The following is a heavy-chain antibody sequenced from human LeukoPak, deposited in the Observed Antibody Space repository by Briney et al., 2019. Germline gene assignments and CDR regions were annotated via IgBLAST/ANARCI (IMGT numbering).Heavy chain of an antibody. V-gene: IGHV3-23*01. D-gene: IGHD5-18*01. Sequence: QPGGSLRLSCAASGFTFSSYAMSWVRQAPGKGLEWVSAISGSGGSTYYADSVKGRFTISRDNSKNTLYLQMNSLRAEDTAVYYCAKDGLPGWSTANAFAIWGQGTMVTVSS. CDR2: ISGSGGST. CDR3: AKDGLPGWSTANAFAI. CDR1: GFTFSSYA. J-gene: IGHJ3*02.